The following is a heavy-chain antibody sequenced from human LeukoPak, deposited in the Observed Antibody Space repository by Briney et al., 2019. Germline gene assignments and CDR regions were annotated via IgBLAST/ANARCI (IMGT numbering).Heavy chain of an antibody. Sequence: SETLSLTCTVSGYSISTGYYWGWVRQSPGKGLEWIGSMYDGVSTYYSPSLKSRVTISVDTSKNHLSLRVTSVTAADTAVYYCARGTGFCSGTGCVYFYYYMDVWGTGTTVTVSS. J-gene: IGHJ6*03. V-gene: IGHV4-38-2*02. CDR2: MYDGVST. D-gene: IGHD2-2*01. CDR1: GYSISTGYY. CDR3: ARGTGFCSGTGCVYFYYYMDV.